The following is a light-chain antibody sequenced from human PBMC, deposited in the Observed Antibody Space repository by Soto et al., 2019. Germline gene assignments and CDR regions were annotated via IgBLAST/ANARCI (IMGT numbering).Light chain of an antibody. CDR3: MQTTQFPHT. V-gene: IGKV2-24*01. CDR1: SSLEHSDGNTY. J-gene: IGKJ4*01. CDR2: KIS. Sequence: DVVLTQTPLSSPVTLGQPASISCRSSSSLEHSDGNTYLSWLHQRPGQPPRLLLYKISNRFSGVPERFSGSGAGTDFTLKISRVEAEDVGIYYCMQTTQFPHTFGGGTKVEI.